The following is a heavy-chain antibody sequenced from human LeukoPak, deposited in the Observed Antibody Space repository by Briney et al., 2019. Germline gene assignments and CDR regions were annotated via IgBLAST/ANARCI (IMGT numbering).Heavy chain of an antibody. Sequence: SETLSLTCAVYGGSFSGYYWSSIRQPPGKGLEWIGEINHSGSTNYNPSLKSRVTISVDTSKNQFSLKLSSVTAADTAVYYCVRWQYCGGNCYFSAFDIWGQGTMVTVSS. CDR3: VRWQYCGGNCYFSAFDI. CDR1: GGSFSGYY. J-gene: IGHJ3*02. V-gene: IGHV4-34*01. D-gene: IGHD2-21*01. CDR2: INHSGST.